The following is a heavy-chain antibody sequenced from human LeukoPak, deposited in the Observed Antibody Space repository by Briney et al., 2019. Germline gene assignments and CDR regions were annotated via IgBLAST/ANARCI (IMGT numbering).Heavy chain of an antibody. CDR1: GYAMSSSNW. J-gene: IGHJ5*02. V-gene: IGHV4-28*03. CDR2: IYYNGNT. Sequence: SETLSLTCAVSGYAMSSSNWWGWIRQPPGKELEWIAYIYYNGNTDYNPPLKSRVTISEDTSKNQFSLKLRSVTAADTAVYYCARGPRFGELLWHWFDPWGQGTLVTVSS. D-gene: IGHD3-10*01. CDR3: ARGPRFGELLWHWFDP.